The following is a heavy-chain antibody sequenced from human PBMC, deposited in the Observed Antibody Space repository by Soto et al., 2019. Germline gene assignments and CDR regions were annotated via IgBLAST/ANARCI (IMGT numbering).Heavy chain of an antibody. CDR2: INPSGGST. D-gene: IGHD1-20*01. CDR1: GYTFTSYY. J-gene: IGHJ6*02. V-gene: IGHV1-46*01. CDR3: ARDLAYNWNDRDHYGMDV. Sequence: GAAVKVSCKASGYTFTSYYMHWVRQAPGQGLEWMGIINPSGGSTSYAQKFQGRVTMTRDTSTSTVYMELSSLRSEDTAVYYCARDLAYNWNDRDHYGMDVWGQGTTVTVSS.